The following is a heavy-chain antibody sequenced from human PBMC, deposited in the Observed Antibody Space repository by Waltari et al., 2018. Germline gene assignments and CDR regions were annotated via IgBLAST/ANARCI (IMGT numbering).Heavy chain of an antibody. CDR1: GFTFSTYS. D-gene: IGHD2-15*01. Sequence: VQLVESGGGLVKPGGPLRLSCAASGFTFSTYSMVWLRQAPGKGLEWVSSISDNSNYIYYADSVKGRFTISRDNTRNSLYLQMNSLRAEDTALYFCARCGGGTCYQSGAFDIWGQGTTVTVSS. V-gene: IGHV3-21*01. J-gene: IGHJ3*02. CDR2: ISDNSNYI. CDR3: ARCGGGTCYQSGAFDI.